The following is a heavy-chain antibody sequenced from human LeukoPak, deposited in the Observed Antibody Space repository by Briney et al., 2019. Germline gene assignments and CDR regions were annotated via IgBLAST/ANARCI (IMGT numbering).Heavy chain of an antibody. CDR2: TSYDGSNK. J-gene: IGHJ4*02. V-gene: IGHV3-30*04. D-gene: IGHD3-3*01. CDR1: GFTFSSSA. CDR3: ARDGYYDFWSGYYNYFDY. Sequence: GGSLTLSCAASGFTFSSSAMHRVREAPGKGLGLVWVTSYDGSNKYYAGSVKGRFTISRDNSKNTLYLQMNSLRAEDTAVYYCARDGYYDFWSGYYNYFDYWGQGTLVTVSS.